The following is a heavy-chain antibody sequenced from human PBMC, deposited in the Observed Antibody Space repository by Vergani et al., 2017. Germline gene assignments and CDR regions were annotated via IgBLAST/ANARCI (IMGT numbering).Heavy chain of an antibody. CDR2: ISGSGGST. V-gene: IGHV3-23*01. Sequence: EVQLLESGGGLVQPGGSLRLSCAASGFTFSSYAMSWVRQAPGKGLEWVSAISGSGGSTYYADSVKGRFTISRDNSKNTLYLQINSLRAEDTAVYHCAKGNIVVMTAIPEYFQHWGQGTLVTVSS. D-gene: IGHD2-21*02. J-gene: IGHJ1*01. CDR1: GFTFSSYA. CDR3: AKGNIVVMTAIPEYFQH.